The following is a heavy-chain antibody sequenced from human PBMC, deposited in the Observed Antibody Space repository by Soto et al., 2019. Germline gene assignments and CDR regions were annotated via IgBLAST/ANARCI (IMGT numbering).Heavy chain of an antibody. CDR1: GGSLSSSSYY. J-gene: IGHJ4*02. Sequence: PSETLSLTCTVSGGSLSSSSYYWGWIRQPPGKGLEWIGSIYYSGSTYYNPSLKSRVTISVDASKNQFSLKLSSVTAADTAVYYCARIAVAGTGFDYWGQGTLVTVSS. V-gene: IGHV4-39*01. CDR3: ARIAVAGTGFDY. CDR2: IYYSGST. D-gene: IGHD6-19*01.